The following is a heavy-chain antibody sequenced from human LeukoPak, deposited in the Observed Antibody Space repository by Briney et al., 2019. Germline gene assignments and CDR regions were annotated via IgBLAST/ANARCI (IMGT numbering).Heavy chain of an antibody. D-gene: IGHD2-2*01. V-gene: IGHV5-51*01. Sequence: GESLKFPCKGSGYSFTTYWLAWVRQMPGKGLEWMGIIYPGDSDTRYSPSFQGQITISANKSNSTAYLQSGSLKASNTAMYYCARLVLGCSSTSCHHDYWGQGTLVTVSS. CDR2: IYPGDSDT. CDR1: GYSFTTYW. J-gene: IGHJ4*02. CDR3: ARLVLGCSSTSCHHDY.